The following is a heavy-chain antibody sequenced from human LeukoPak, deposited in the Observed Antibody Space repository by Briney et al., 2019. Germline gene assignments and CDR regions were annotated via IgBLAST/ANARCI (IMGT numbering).Heavy chain of an antibody. CDR3: AGYPRYCGSGGCMGFDH. CDR1: GYNFIIYG. Sequence: ASVKVSCKASGYNFIIYGLTWVRQAPGQGLEWMGWINNNNGDTNYAQKIQDRVTMITDTSTSTAYMELRSLTYDDTAVYYCAGYPRYCGSGGCMGFDHWGQGTLVTVSS. J-gene: IGHJ4*02. V-gene: IGHV1-18*01. D-gene: IGHD2-15*01. CDR2: INNNNGDT.